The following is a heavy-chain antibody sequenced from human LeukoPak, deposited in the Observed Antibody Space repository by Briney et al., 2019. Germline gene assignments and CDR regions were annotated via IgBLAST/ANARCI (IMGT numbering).Heavy chain of an antibody. CDR3: ARVGYCSSTSCPGGFDP. D-gene: IGHD2-2*01. J-gene: IGHJ5*02. Sequence: PSETLSLTCTVSGGSISSYYWSWIRQPPGKGLEWIGYIYYSGSTNYNPSLKGRVTISVDTSKNQFSLKLSSVTAADTAVYYCARVGYCSSTSCPGGFDPWGQGTLVTVSS. V-gene: IGHV4-59*01. CDR2: IYYSGST. CDR1: GGSISSYY.